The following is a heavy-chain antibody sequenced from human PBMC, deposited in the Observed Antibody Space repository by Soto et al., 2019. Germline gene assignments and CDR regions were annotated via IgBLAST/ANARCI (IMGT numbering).Heavy chain of an antibody. CDR3: ARAGKHWGELLLYLDY. J-gene: IGHJ4*02. Sequence: DVELVESGGDLVKPGGSLRLSCAASGFTFNDYSMAWVRLPPGKGLEWVSSITSLSSYTQYADSVKGRFTISRDNAKNSLYLQMNSLRAEDTAVYYCARAGKHWGELLLYLDYWGQGSLVTVSS. D-gene: IGHD3-16*02. CDR2: ITSLSSYT. V-gene: IGHV3-21*01. CDR1: GFTFNDYS.